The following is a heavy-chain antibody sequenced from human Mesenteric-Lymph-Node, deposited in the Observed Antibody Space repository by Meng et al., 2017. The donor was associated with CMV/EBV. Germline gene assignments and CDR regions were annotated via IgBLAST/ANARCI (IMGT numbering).Heavy chain of an antibody. CDR2: IIPIFHTA. CDR1: GGTFSSYA. Sequence: SVKVSCKASGGTFSSYAISWVRQAPGQGLEWMGGIIPIFHTANYAQKFQGRVTITTDESTSTAYMDLSSLRSGDTALYHCAREVKRGYSLSMDVWGQGTPVTVSS. J-gene: IGHJ6*02. CDR3: AREVKRGYSLSMDV. V-gene: IGHV1-69*05. D-gene: IGHD5-18*01.